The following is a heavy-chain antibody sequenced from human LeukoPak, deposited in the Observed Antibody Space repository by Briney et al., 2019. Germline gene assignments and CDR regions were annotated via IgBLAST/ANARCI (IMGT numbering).Heavy chain of an antibody. CDR3: ARVYSSLWAPSFDY. D-gene: IGHD3-22*01. CDR2: IWYDGSNK. V-gene: IGHV3-33*01. J-gene: IGHJ4*02. Sequence: PGRSLRLSCAASGFTFSSYGMHWVRQAPGKGLEWVAVIWYDGSNKYYADSVKGRFTISRDNAKNSLFLQMNSLRAEDTAVYYCARVYSSLWAPSFDYWGQGALVTVSS. CDR1: GFTFSSYG.